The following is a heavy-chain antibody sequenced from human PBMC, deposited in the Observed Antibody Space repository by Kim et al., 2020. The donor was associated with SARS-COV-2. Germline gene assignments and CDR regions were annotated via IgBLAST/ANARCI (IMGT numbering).Heavy chain of an antibody. Sequence: GGSLRLSCAASGFTLSSYSMNWVRQAPGKGLEWVSYISSSRSYKYYADSVKGRFTISRDNAKNSLYLQMNSLRAEDTAVYYCARLGMGWYYWGQGTLVTV. J-gene: IGHJ4*02. CDR2: ISSSRSYK. CDR3: ARLGMGWYY. CDR1: GFTLSSYS. V-gene: IGHV3-21*01.